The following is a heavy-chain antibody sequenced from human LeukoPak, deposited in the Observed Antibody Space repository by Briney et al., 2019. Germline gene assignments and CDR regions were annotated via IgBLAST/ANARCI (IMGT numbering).Heavy chain of an antibody. V-gene: IGHV3-33*05. Sequence: GKSLRLSCAASGFTFYTIGMHWVRQAPGKGLEWVAVISFDGSIKYYADSVKGRFTISRENSKITAYLQMNSLRAEDTAVYYCARFYGDDSPGYFDYWGQGTLVSVSS. CDR2: ISFDGSIK. CDR1: GFTFYTIG. J-gene: IGHJ4*02. CDR3: ARFYGDDSPGYFDY. D-gene: IGHD4-23*01.